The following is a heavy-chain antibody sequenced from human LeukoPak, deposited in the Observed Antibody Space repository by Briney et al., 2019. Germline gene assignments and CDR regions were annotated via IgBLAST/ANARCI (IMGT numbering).Heavy chain of an antibody. Sequence: GGSLRLSCAAPGFSFSSYRMNSVRQAPGKGLEWVSSVSNSGDYIHYADSVKGRFTISRDNSQNSLYLQMKSTRDENTAVYYFARALIGYYFDYWGQGTLVTVS. V-gene: IGHV3-21*06. CDR2: VSNSGDYI. J-gene: IGHJ4*02. CDR3: ARALIGYYFDY. D-gene: IGHD2-8*01. CDR1: GFSFSSYR.